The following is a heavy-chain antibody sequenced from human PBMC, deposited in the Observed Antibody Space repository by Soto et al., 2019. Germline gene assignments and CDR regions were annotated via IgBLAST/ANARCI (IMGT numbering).Heavy chain of an antibody. CDR1: GYTFGTSG. J-gene: IGHJ4*02. CDR2: ISAYNGNT. D-gene: IGHD3-22*01. CDR3: ARAGHYYDSSGYAN. V-gene: IGHV1-18*01. Sequence: QVKLVQSGAEVKKPGTSMKVSCKASGYTFGTSGISWIRQAPGQGLEWMGWISAYNGNTNYEQKLQDRVTMTTDTSTKTDYLELRSLRSDDTAVYYCARAGHYYDSSGYANWGQGTLVTVSS.